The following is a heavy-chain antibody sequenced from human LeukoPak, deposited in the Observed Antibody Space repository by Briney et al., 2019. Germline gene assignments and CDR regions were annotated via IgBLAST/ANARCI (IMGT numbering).Heavy chain of an antibody. J-gene: IGHJ4*02. CDR3: AKDVSSGWYYFDY. V-gene: IGHV3-33*06. D-gene: IGHD6-19*01. CDR1: GFTFSSYG. Sequence: PGGSLRLSCAASGFTFSSYGMHWVRQAPGKGLERVAVIWYDGSNKYYADSVKGRFTISRDNSKNTLYLQMNSLRAEDTAVYYCAKDVSSGWYYFDYWGQGTLVTVSS. CDR2: IWYDGSNK.